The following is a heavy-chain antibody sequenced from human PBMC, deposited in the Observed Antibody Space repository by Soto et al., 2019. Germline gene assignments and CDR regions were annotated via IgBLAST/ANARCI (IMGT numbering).Heavy chain of an antibody. CDR2: ISTTGETT. Sequence: EVQLVESGGGLVPPGGSLRLSCAASGFTFSTYSMNWVRQAPGKGLEWVSFISTTGETTYYADSVKGRLTISRDNAKNLLFLQINSLTAEDTAVYYCARDVRLPDYWGQGTLVTVSS. V-gene: IGHV3-48*01. J-gene: IGHJ4*02. CDR1: GFTFSTYS. CDR3: ARDVRLPDY. D-gene: IGHD4-17*01.